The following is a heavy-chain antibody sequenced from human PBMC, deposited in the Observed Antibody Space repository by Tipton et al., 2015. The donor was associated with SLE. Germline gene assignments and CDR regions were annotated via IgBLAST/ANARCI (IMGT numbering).Heavy chain of an antibody. CDR1: GYSIGSGFY. J-gene: IGHJ3*02. CDR2: IYYSGST. V-gene: IGHV4-38-2*01. CDR3: ARTVWARAFDI. D-gene: IGHD7-27*01. Sequence: TLSLTCAVSGYSIGSGFYWGWIRQPPGKGLEWIGNIYYSGSTYYNPSLERRVTISVDTPKNQFSLKLSSVTAADTAVYYCARTVWARAFDIWGQGTMVTVSS.